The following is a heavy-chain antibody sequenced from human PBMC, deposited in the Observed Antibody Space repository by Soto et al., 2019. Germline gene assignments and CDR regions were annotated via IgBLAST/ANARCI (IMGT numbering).Heavy chain of an antibody. CDR1: GFTFSSYG. D-gene: IGHD3-22*01. CDR2: ISYDGSNK. J-gene: IGHJ4*02. V-gene: IGHV3-30*18. CDR3: AKVYYDSSGYHLSLDY. Sequence: GGSLRLSCAASGFTFSSYGMHWVRQAPGKGLEWVAVISYDGSNKYYADSVKGRFTISRDNSKNTLYLQMNSLRAEDTAVYYCAKVYYDSSGYHLSLDYWGQGTLVTVSS.